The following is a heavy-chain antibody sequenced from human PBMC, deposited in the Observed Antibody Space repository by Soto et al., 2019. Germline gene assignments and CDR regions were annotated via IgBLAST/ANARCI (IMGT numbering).Heavy chain of an antibody. J-gene: IGHJ4*02. CDR3: AKHDGGSGWYYFDY. D-gene: IGHD6-19*01. Sequence: QLQLQESGPGLVKPSETLSLTCTVSGGSISSSSYYWGWIRQPPGKGLEWIGSIYYSGSTYYNPSLKSRVTIPVDPYKNQFALKLSSVTAADTAVYYCAKHDGGSGWYYFDYWGQGTLVTVSS. V-gene: IGHV4-39*01. CDR1: GGSISSSSYY. CDR2: IYYSGST.